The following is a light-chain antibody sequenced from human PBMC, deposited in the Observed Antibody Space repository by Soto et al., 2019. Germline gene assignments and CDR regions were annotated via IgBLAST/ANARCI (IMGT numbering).Light chain of an antibody. CDR3: QQYNPASFS. V-gene: IGKV1-5*03. CDR2: NTS. CDR1: QTTTSG. Sequence: DIQMTQSHSPLSASVGARVSITCRASQTTTSGLAWYQQKPGKAPKLLIYNTSSLKSGVPSRFSGSGSGTEFTLTISSLQPDDFATYYCQQYNPASFSFGQGTKLEIK. J-gene: IGKJ2*03.